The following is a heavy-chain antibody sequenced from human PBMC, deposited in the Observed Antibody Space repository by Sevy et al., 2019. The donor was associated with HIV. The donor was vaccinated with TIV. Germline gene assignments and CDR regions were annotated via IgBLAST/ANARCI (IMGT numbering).Heavy chain of an antibody. Sequence: GGSLRLSCAASGFTFSSYWMHWVRQAPGKGLVWVSRINSDGSSTSYADSVKGRFTISRDNAKNTLYLQMNSLRAEDTAVYYCASASGNDSPFDYWGQGTLVTVSS. J-gene: IGHJ4*02. CDR2: INSDGSST. D-gene: IGHD5-12*01. V-gene: IGHV3-74*01. CDR1: GFTFSSYW. CDR3: ASASGNDSPFDY.